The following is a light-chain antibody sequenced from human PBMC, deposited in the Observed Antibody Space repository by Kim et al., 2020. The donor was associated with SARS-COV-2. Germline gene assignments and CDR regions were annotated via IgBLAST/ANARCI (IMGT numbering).Light chain of an antibody. J-gene: IGLJ3*02. CDR3: QSYDSNNDWV. V-gene: IGLV6-57*02. CDR1: SGGIASNY. Sequence: KTVTHSCTSSSGGIASNYEQWDQQRPGSAPTNVISDHRQRPSGGPARFSGSIDSSSNSASLTISGLETEDEADYYCQSYDSNNDWVFGGGTQLTVL. CDR2: DHR.